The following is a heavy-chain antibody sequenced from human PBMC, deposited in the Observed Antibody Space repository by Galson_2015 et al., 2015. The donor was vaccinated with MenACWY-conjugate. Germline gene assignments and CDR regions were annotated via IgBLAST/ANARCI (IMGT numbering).Heavy chain of an antibody. CDR2: IFYTGDT. Sequence: ETLSLTCAVSGDSISSNSYYWGWIRPPPGKGLEWIGNIFYTGDTYYNPSLQSRLTISVDTSKNQFSLNMTSVTAADTAVYYCARDRSNDDYWSGFPGYYFDHWGQGILATVSS. J-gene: IGHJ4*02. D-gene: IGHD3-3*01. V-gene: IGHV4-39*07. CDR3: ARDRSNDDYWSGFPGYYFDH. CDR1: GDSISSNSYY.